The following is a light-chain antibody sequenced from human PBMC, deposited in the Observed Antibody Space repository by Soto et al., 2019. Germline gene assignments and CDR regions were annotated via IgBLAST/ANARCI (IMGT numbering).Light chain of an antibody. V-gene: IGKV3-20*01. CDR1: QSVSSN. Sequence: EMMMTQSPATLSVSPGERATLSCRASQSVSSNLAWYQQKVGQAPRLLIYGASTRATGIPDRFSGSGSGTDFTLTISRLEPEDFAVYFCQQYGSSPGTFGQGTKVDVK. CDR3: QQYGSSPGT. CDR2: GAS. J-gene: IGKJ1*01.